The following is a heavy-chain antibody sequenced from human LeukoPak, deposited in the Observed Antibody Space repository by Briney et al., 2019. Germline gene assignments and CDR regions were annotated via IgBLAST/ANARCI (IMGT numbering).Heavy chain of an antibody. CDR2: ISYDGSNK. Sequence: GGSLRLSCAASGFTFSSYAMHWVRQAPGKGLEWVAVISYDGSNKYYADSVKGRFTISRDNSKNTLYLQMSSLRAEDTAVYYCARSRIFVAGSMDVWGKGTTVTVSS. D-gene: IGHD3-3*01. CDR3: ARSRIFVAGSMDV. V-gene: IGHV3-30*04. CDR1: GFTFSSYA. J-gene: IGHJ6*03.